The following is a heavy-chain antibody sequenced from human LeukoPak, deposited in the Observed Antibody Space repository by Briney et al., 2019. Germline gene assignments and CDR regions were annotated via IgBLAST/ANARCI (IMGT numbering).Heavy chain of an antibody. CDR3: ARRRGYDHFDY. D-gene: IGHD5-12*01. CDR1: GGSISSSSYY. Sequence: SETLSLTCTVSGGSISSSSYYWCWIRQSPGKGLEWIGNMYYSGSTYYNPSLKSRVTISVDTSKNQFSLKLSSVTAADTAVYYCARRRGYDHFDYWGQGTLVTVSS. J-gene: IGHJ4*02. V-gene: IGHV4-39*01. CDR2: MYYSGST.